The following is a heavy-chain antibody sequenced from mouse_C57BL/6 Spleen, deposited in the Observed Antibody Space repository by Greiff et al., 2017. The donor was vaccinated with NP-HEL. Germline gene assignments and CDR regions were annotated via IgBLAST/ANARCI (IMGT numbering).Heavy chain of an antibody. V-gene: IGHV2-2*01. D-gene: IGHD2-4*01. Sequence: VQVVESGPGLVQPSQSLSITCTVSGFSLTSYGVHWVRQSPGKGLEWLGVIWSGGSTDYNAAFISRLSISKDNSKSQVFFKMNSLQADDTAIYYCARNLRTPTMIKGAMDYWGQGTSVTVSS. CDR3: ARNLRTPTMIKGAMDY. CDR1: GFSLTSYG. CDR2: IWSGGST. J-gene: IGHJ4*01.